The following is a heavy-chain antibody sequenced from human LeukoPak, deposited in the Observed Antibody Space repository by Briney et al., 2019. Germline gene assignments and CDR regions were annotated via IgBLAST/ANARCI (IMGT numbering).Heavy chain of an antibody. V-gene: IGHV3-30*19. J-gene: IGHJ4*02. CDR1: GFIFDTYG. D-gene: IGHD1-26*01. CDR3: ARAFIVGATSGFGY. Sequence: AGRSLRLSCAASGFIFDTYGMHWVRQAPGKGLEWVAAVSDDGSKEYHADSVKGRFTISRDNSKNTLYLQMNSLRAEDAAVYYCARAFIVGATSGFGYWGQGTQVTVSS. CDR2: VSDDGSKE.